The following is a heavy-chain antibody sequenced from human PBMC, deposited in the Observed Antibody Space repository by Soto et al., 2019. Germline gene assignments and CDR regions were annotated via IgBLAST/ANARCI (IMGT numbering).Heavy chain of an antibody. CDR2: IKQAGTEK. J-gene: IGHJ4*02. CDR1: GITFSDYW. CDR3: ARLRSGTYSCYFDY. Sequence: EVQLVESGGGLVQPGGSLRLSCAASGITFSDYWMSWVRQAPGQGLEWVANIKQAGTEKYYVDSVKGRFTISRDNAKNSLYLQMNSLRTEDTAVYYCARLRSGTYSCYFDYWGQGTLVTVSS. D-gene: IGHD1-26*01. V-gene: IGHV3-7*01.